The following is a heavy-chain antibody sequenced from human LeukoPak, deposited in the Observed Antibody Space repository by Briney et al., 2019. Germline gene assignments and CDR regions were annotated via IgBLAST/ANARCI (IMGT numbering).Heavy chain of an antibody. CDR1: GFTFSSYT. D-gene: IGHD3-22*01. CDR3: ARGGDSNGHYVVFDY. CDR2: ISSGSTDI. Sequence: SRGSLRLSCAASGFTFSSYTMNWVRQAPGKGLEWVSSISSGSTDIQYADSVKGRFTVSRDSAKNSQSLQMNSLRAEDTAVYYCARGGDSNGHYVVFDYWGQGSLVTVSS. V-gene: IGHV3-21*01. J-gene: IGHJ4*02.